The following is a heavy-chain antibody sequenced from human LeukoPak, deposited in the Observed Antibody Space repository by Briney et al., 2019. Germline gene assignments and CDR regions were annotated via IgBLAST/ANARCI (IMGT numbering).Heavy chain of an antibody. D-gene: IGHD3-22*01. CDR2: ISGSGGST. Sequence: GGSLRLSCAASGFTFSSYAMSWVRQAPGKGLEWVSAISGSGGSTYYADSVKGRFTISRDNSKNTLYLQMNSLRVEDTAVYYCAKVKYYYDSSGPHDAFDIWGQGTMVTVSS. CDR1: GFTFSSYA. CDR3: AKVKYYYDSSGPHDAFDI. J-gene: IGHJ3*02. V-gene: IGHV3-23*01.